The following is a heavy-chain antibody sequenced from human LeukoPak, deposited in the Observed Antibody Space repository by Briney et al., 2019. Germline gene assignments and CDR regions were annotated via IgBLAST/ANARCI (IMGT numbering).Heavy chain of an antibody. Sequence: ASVKVSCKASGYTFTGYYMHWVRQAPGQGLEWMGCINPNSGGTNYAQKFQGRVTMTRYTSISTAYMELSRLRSDDTAVYYCARGMDQIGYCSGGSCYNWFDPWGQGTLVTVSS. CDR2: INPNSGGT. CDR1: GYTFTGYY. D-gene: IGHD2-15*01. V-gene: IGHV1-2*02. CDR3: ARGMDQIGYCSGGSCYNWFDP. J-gene: IGHJ5*02.